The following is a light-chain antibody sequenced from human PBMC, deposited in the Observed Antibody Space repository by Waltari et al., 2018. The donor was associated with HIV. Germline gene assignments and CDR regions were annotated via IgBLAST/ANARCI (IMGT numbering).Light chain of an antibody. CDR1: TSNVGSNF. CDR2: RDN. CDR3: ATWDGSLGGAYV. V-gene: IGLV1-47*01. Sequence: QSVLTQPPSASGTPGQRVTISCSGTTSNVGSNFVSWYQQLPGTAHKLLIYRDNRRPSGVPDRFSGSKSGASASLAISGLRSEDEADYYCATWDGSLGGAYVFGAGTKVSVL. J-gene: IGLJ1*01.